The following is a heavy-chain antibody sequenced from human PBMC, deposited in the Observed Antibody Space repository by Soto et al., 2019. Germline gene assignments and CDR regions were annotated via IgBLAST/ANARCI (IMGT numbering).Heavy chain of an antibody. CDR3: ARDQDSSGWYCAFDI. CDR2: IWYDGSNK. V-gene: IGHV3-33*01. Sequence: QVQLVESGGGVVQPGRSLRLSCAASGFTFSSYGMHWVRQAPGKGLEWVAVIWYDGSNKYYADSVKGRFTISRDNSKNTLYLQMNSLRAEDTAVYYCARDQDSSGWYCAFDIWCQGPMVTVSS. D-gene: IGHD6-19*01. J-gene: IGHJ3*02. CDR1: GFTFSSYG.